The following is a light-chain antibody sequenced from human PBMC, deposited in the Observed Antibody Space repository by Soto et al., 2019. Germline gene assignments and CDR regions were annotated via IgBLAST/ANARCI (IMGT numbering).Light chain of an antibody. V-gene: IGKV1-5*03. CDR3: QQYNTYPWT. J-gene: IGKJ1*01. Sequence: DIQMTQSPSTLSGSVGDRVTITCRASQTISSWLAWYQQKPGKAPKLLIYKASTLQSGVPSRFSGSGSGTDFTLTISRLHPDDFATYYCQQYNTYPWTFGQGTKVEIK. CDR2: KAS. CDR1: QTISSW.